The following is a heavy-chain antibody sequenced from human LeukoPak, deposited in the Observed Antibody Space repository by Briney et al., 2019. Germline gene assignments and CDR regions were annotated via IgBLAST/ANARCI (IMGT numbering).Heavy chain of an antibody. D-gene: IGHD3-22*01. CDR3: ARTYYYGSGGYYY. Sequence: GGSLRLSCAASGFTFSDYYMSWIRQAPGKGLEWVSYISSSGSTIDYADSVKGRLTISRDNAKNSLYLQMNGLRAEDTAVYYCARTYYYGSGGYYYWGQGTLVTVSS. V-gene: IGHV3-11*04. CDR1: GFTFSDYY. CDR2: ISSSGSTI. J-gene: IGHJ4*02.